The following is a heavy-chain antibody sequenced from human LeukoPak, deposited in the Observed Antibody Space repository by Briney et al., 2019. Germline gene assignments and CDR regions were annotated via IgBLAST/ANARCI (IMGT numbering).Heavy chain of an antibody. CDR2: IYSGGST. CDR1: GFTVSSNY. Sequence: PGGSLRLSCVASGFTVSSNYMSWVRQAPGKGLEWVSVIYSGGSTYYADSVKGRFSISRDNSKNTLYLQMNSLRAEDTAVYYCARSRGYSGYDYLDHWGQGTLVTVSS. V-gene: IGHV3-53*01. D-gene: IGHD5-12*01. J-gene: IGHJ4*02. CDR3: ARSRGYSGYDYLDH.